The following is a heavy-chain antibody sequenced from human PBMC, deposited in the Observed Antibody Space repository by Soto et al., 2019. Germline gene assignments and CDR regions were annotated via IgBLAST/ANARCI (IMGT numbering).Heavy chain of an antibody. CDR2: INAGNGNT. CDR1: GYTFTSYA. J-gene: IGHJ4*02. Sequence: QVQLVQSGAEVKKPGASVKVSCKASGYTFTSYAMHWVRQAPGQRLEWMGWINAGNGNTKYSQKFQGRVTITRDTSARTAYMELSSLRSEDTAGYYCGRSGSYYSFDYWGQGTLVTVSS. V-gene: IGHV1-3*01. CDR3: GRSGSYYSFDY. D-gene: IGHD1-26*01.